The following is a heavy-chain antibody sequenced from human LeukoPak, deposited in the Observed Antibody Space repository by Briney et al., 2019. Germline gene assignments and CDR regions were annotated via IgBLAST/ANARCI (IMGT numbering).Heavy chain of an antibody. Sequence: SETLSLTCAASGYSISRGYYWGSVRQPPGRGLEWIENIYHRGRTSYNPSLKSRVTISLDTSNKHFSLKLNSVIAADPAVYYCMRDLSNWGQGTLVIVSS. D-gene: IGHD3-3*02. J-gene: IGHJ4*02. V-gene: IGHV4-38-2*02. CDR3: MRDLSN. CDR1: GYSISRGYY. CDR2: IYHRGRT.